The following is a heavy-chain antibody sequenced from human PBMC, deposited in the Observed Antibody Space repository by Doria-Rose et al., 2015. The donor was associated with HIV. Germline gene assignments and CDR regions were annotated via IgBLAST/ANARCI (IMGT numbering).Heavy chain of an antibody. CDR2: IFSDDER. Sequence: QESGPVLVKPTETLTLTCTVSGVSLSSPGMGVSWIRQPPGKALEWLANIFSDDERSDKTSLKSRLTISRGTSKSQVVLTMTDTDPVDTATYYCARIKSSRWYHKYYFDFWGQGTLVIVSA. D-gene: IGHD6-13*01. CDR3: ARIKSSRWYHKYYFDF. CDR1: GVSLSSPGMG. V-gene: IGHV2-26*01. J-gene: IGHJ4*02.